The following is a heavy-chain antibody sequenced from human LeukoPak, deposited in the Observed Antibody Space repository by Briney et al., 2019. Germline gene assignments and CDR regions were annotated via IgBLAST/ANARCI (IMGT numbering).Heavy chain of an antibody. V-gene: IGHV3-30-3*01. CDR2: ISYDGSNK. D-gene: IGHD4-17*01. Sequence: PGGSLRLSCAASGFTFSSYAMHWVRQAPGKGLEWVAVISYDGSNKYYADSVKGRFTISRDNSKNTLYPQMNSLRAEDTAVYYCARGLDYGDYGTLDYWGQGTLVTVSS. CDR1: GFTFSSYA. CDR3: ARGLDYGDYGTLDY. J-gene: IGHJ4*02.